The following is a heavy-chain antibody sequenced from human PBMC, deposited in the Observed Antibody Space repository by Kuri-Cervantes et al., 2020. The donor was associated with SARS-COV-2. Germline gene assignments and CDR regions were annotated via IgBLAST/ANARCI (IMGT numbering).Heavy chain of an antibody. CDR1: GGSFSGYY. D-gene: IGHD2-2*01. J-gene: IGHJ6*03. CDR3: AREGLGSTYYMDV. V-gene: IGHV3-30-3*01. CDR2: ISYEGSIQ. Sequence: LSLTCAVYGGSFSGYYWSWIRQPPGKGLEWVAVISYEGSIQYYADSLRGRFTISKDTSRDTLYLQMNSLTTEDTAVYYCAREGLGSTYYMDVWGKGTTVTVSS.